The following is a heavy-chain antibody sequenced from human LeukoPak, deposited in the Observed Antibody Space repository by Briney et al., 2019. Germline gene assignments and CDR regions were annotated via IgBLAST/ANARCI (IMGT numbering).Heavy chain of an antibody. J-gene: IGHJ4*02. D-gene: IGHD3-10*01. CDR2: ISYDGSNK. CDR3: AKDLGFGGYFDY. Sequence: GGSLRLSCAASGFTFSSNAMHWVRQAPGKGLEWVAVISYDGSNKYYADSVKGRFTISRDSSKNTLYLQMNSLRAEDTAVYYCAKDLGFGGYFDYWGQGTLVTVSS. CDR1: GFTFSSNA. V-gene: IGHV3-30*18.